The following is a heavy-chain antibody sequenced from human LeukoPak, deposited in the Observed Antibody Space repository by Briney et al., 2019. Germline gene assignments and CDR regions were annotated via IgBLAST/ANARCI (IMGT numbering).Heavy chain of an antibody. J-gene: IGHJ4*02. CDR3: ARVYYYDRTLDY. CDR2: ISAYNGNT. V-gene: IGHV1-18*01. D-gene: IGHD3-22*01. CDR1: GYTFTSYG. Sequence: ASVKVSCKASGYTFTSYGISWVRQAPGQGLEWMGWISAYNGNTNYAQKLQGRVTITRDTSASTAYMELSSLGSEDTAVYYCARVYYYDRTLDYWGQGTLVTVSS.